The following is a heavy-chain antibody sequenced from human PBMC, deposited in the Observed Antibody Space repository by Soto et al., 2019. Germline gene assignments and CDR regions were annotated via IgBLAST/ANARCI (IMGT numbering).Heavy chain of an antibody. CDR3: FGQGDLRHTLKYFDY. D-gene: IGHD3-16*02. V-gene: IGHV4-59*04. CDR1: GGSISSYY. Sequence: SETLSLTCTVSGGSISSYYWSWIRQPPGKGLEWIGYIYYSGSTYYNPSLKSRVTISVDTSKNQFSLKLSSVTAADTAVYYCFGQGDLRHTLKYFDYWGQGTLVTVSS. J-gene: IGHJ4*02. CDR2: IYYSGST.